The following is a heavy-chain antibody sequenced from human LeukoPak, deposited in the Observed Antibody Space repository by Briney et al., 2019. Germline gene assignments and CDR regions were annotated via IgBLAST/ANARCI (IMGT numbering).Heavy chain of an antibody. CDR2: IKSKADGGTT. D-gene: IGHD3-9*01. J-gene: IGHJ4*02. Sequence: PGGSLRLSCAASGFTFSYAWMNWVRQAPGKGLEWVGRIKSKADGGTTDYAAPVKGRFTISRDDSKNTLYLQMNSLKTEDTAVYYCTTSYYDTLTGSSTFDYWGREPWSPSPQ. V-gene: IGHV3-15*01. CDR3: TTSYYDTLTGSSTFDY. CDR1: GFTFSYAW.